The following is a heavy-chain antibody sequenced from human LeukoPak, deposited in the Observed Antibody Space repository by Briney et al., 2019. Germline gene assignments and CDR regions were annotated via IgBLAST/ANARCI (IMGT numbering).Heavy chain of an antibody. J-gene: IGHJ4*02. CDR2: IGSSSSYI. Sequence: GGSLRLSCAASGFTFSSYNMNWVRQAPGKGLEWVSSIGSSSSYIYYADSVKGRFTISRDNAKNSLYLQMNSLRAEDTAVYYCAREDGGKLGYWGQGTLVTVSS. CDR1: GFTFSSYN. D-gene: IGHD4-23*01. V-gene: IGHV3-21*01. CDR3: AREDGGKLGY.